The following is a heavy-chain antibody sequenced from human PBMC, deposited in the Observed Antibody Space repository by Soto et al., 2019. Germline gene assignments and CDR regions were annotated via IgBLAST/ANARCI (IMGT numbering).Heavy chain of an antibody. CDR3: ARVRRNDASDYYGMDV. V-gene: IGHV3-48*02. Sequence: PGGSLRLSCAASGFSFSTSTMNWVRQAPGKGLEWASYISSGSTTIYYADSVKGRFTISRDNGKNSLYLQMNSLRDEDTAVYYCARVRRNDASDYYGMDVWGQGTTVTVSS. CDR2: ISSGSTTI. J-gene: IGHJ6*02. CDR1: GFSFSTST. D-gene: IGHD1-1*01.